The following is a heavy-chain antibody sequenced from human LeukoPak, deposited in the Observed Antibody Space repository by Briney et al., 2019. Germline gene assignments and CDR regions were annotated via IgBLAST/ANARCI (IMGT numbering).Heavy chain of an antibody. J-gene: IGHJ6*03. CDR2: IYSSGST. Sequence: SETLSLTCTVSGGSISSYYWSWVRQPPGKGLEWIGYIYSSGSTKYNPSLRSRVTISVDTSKNQFSLKLSSVTAADTAVYYCARVGVIVPAFAYYYMDVWGRGTTVTVSS. V-gene: IGHV4-59*01. CDR1: GGSISSYY. D-gene: IGHD2-2*01. CDR3: ARVGVIVPAFAYYYMDV.